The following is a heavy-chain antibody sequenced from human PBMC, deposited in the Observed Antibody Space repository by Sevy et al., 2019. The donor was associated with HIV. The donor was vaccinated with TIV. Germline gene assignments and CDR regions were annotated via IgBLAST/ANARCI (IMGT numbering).Heavy chain of an antibody. D-gene: IGHD3-22*01. CDR3: AITWEYYSDNSGYFDY. CDR2: FDSEDGER. J-gene: IGHJ4*02. Sequence: ASVKVSCKIPGYTLTQFSMHWVRQAPGKGLAWMGTFDSEDGERVYEQKFQSRVTMTEDTSTDTANMELSSLRSEDTAVNYWAITWEYYSDNSGYFDYWGQGTLVTVSS. V-gene: IGHV1-24*01. CDR1: GYTLTQFS.